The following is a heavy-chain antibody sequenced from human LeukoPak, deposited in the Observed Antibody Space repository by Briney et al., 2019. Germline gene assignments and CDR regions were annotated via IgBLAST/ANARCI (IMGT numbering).Heavy chain of an antibody. CDR2: MSSSGISP. Sequence: GGSLRLSCEASGFSFSKYAMTWVRQAPGKGLEWVTGMSSSGISPDYADSVRGRFTISRDNSKETLFLKMNSLRAEDTAIYYCARVSFDGGVIPYFDSWGQGTVVTVSS. CDR3: ARVSFDGGVIPYFDS. J-gene: IGHJ4*02. V-gene: IGHV3-23*01. CDR1: GFSFSKYA. D-gene: IGHD3-10*01.